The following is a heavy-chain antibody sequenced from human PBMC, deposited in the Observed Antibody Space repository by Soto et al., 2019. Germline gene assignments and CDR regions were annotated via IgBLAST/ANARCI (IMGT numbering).Heavy chain of an antibody. Sequence: QVQLQESGPGLVKPSQTLSLTCTVSGGSISSGGYYWSWIRQHPGKGLEWIGYIYYSGSTYYNPSLNSRVTISVDTSTNQFALKLSSLTAADTAVYWWARGYYGSGNYYNPTRGMDVWGQGTTVTVSS. D-gene: IGHD3-10*01. CDR3: ARGYYGSGNYYNPTRGMDV. CDR1: GGSISSGGYY. CDR2: IYYSGST. J-gene: IGHJ6*02. V-gene: IGHV4-31*03.